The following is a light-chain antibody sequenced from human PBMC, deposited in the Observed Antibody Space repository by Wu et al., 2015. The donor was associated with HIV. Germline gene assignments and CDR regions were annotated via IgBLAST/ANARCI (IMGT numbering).Light chain of an antibody. Sequence: DIQMTQSPSSLSASVGDRVTITCRASQSINIYINWFQQKPGKAPKLLIYAASSLETGVPSRFSGSGSGTDFTLTISNLQPEDFATYYCQQSYSTVALTFGGGTKGGD. J-gene: IGKJ4*01. CDR1: QSINIY. CDR3: QQSYSTVALT. CDR2: AAS. V-gene: IGKV1-39*01.